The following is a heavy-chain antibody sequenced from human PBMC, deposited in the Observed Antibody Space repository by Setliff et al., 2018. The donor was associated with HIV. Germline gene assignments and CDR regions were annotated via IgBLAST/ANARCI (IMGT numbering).Heavy chain of an antibody. J-gene: IGHJ4*02. Sequence: PGGSLRLSCVASGFTFSYYWMTWVRQAPGKGLEWVASIKQDGSEKYYVDSVKGRFSISRDNAKNALCVQMNSLRAEDTAVYYCARRRGSGWYGYGFDYWGQGTLVTVSS. D-gene: IGHD6-19*01. CDR3: ARRRGSGWYGYGFDY. CDR1: GFTFSYYW. V-gene: IGHV3-7*01. CDR2: IKQDGSEK.